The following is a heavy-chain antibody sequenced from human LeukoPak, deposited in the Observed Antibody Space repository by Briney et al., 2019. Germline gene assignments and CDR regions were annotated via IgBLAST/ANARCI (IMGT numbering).Heavy chain of an antibody. V-gene: IGHV4-30-4*01. J-gene: IGHJ2*01. CDR1: GGSISSGDYY. CDR3: ARDLRPNGWYFDL. CDR2: IYYSGST. Sequence: SETLSLTCTVSGGSISSGDYYWSWIRRPPGKGLEWIGYIYYSGSTYYNPSLKSRVTISVDTSKNQFSLKLSSVTAADTAVYYCARDLRPNGWYFDLWGRGTLVTVSS. D-gene: IGHD6-25*01.